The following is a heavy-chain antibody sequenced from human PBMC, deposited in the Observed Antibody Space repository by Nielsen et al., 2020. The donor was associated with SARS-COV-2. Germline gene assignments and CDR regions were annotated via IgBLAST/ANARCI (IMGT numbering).Heavy chain of an antibody. V-gene: IGHV3-11*03. J-gene: IGHJ1*01. CDR2: ISSSGYT. Sequence: GESLKISCAASGFTFSDYYMSWIRQAPGKGLEWVSYISSSGYTNYVDSVKGRFTISRDNAKNSLYLQMDSLRAEDTAFYYCARSGHCNGGICYFTEYFQDWGQSTLVTVSS. CDR1: GFTFSDYY. D-gene: IGHD2-8*02. CDR3: ARSGHCNGGICYFTEYFQD.